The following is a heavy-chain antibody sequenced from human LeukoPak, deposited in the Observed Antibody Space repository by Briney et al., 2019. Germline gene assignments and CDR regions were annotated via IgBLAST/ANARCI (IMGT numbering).Heavy chain of an antibody. D-gene: IGHD6-19*01. Sequence: ASVKVACKSSGYTFTVYYIHWVRQAPGQGLKWMGRINPNSGDTNYAQKFQGRVTMTRDTSISAAYMELSRLTSDDTAVYYCARANSGWYPYWGQGTLVTVSS. CDR3: ARANSGWYPY. J-gene: IGHJ4*02. V-gene: IGHV1-2*02. CDR1: GYTFTVYY. CDR2: INPNSGDT.